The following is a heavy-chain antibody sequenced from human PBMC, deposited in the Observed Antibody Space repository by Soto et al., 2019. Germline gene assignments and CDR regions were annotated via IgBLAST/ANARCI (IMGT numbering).Heavy chain of an antibody. CDR3: AKDYVGQWLVPDY. Sequence: GGSLRLSCAASGFTFSSYAMSWVRQAPGKGLEWVSAISGSGGTTYYADSVKGRFTISRDSSKNTLYLQMNSLRAEDTAVYYCAKDYVGQWLVPDYWGQGILVTVSS. V-gene: IGHV3-23*01. CDR1: GFTFSSYA. J-gene: IGHJ4*02. D-gene: IGHD6-19*01. CDR2: ISGSGGTT.